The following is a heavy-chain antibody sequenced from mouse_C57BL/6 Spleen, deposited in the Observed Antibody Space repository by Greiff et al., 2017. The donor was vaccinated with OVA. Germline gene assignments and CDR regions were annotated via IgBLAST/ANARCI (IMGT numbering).Heavy chain of an antibody. D-gene: IGHD4-1*01. CDR2: INPNNGGT. CDR3: AAITGFSYYAMDY. CDR1: GYTFTDYN. J-gene: IGHJ4*01. Sequence: EVKLVESGPELVKPGASVKIPCKASGYTFTDYNMDWVKQSHGKSLEWIGDINPNNGGTIYNQKFKGKATLTVDKSSSTAYMELRSLTSEDTAVYYCAAITGFSYYAMDYWGQGTSVTVSS. V-gene: IGHV1-18*01.